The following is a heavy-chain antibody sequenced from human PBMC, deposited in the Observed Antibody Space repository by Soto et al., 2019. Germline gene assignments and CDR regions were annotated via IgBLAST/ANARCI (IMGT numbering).Heavy chain of an antibody. V-gene: IGHV4-30-4*01. D-gene: IGHD6-13*01. Sequence: QVQLQESGPGLVKPSQTLSLTCTVSGGSISSGDYYWSWIRQPPGQGLEWIGSIYYSGSTYYNPSLKSRVTISVDTSRNQCSLKLNSVTAADTAVYYCASRHSSPYFDYWGQGTLVTVSS. J-gene: IGHJ4*02. CDR2: IYYSGST. CDR3: ASRHSSPYFDY. CDR1: GGSISSGDYY.